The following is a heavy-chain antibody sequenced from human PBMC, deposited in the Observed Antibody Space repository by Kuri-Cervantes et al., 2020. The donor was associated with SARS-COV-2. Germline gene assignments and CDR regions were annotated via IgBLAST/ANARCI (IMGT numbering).Heavy chain of an antibody. CDR3: ARTLRMVVPAANPFDI. V-gene: IGHV4-61*02. Sequence: TLSLTCIVSGGSINSGNYYWSWIRQPAGKGLEWIGRIYTSGSTNYNPSLKSRVTMSVDTSKNQFSLKLSSVTAADTAVYFCARTLRMVVPAANPFDIWGQGTMVTVSS. CDR1: GGSINSGNYY. CDR2: IYTSGST. J-gene: IGHJ3*02. D-gene: IGHD2-2*01.